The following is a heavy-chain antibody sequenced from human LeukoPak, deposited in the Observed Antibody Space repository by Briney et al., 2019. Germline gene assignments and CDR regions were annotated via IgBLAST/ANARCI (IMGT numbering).Heavy chain of an antibody. D-gene: IGHD2-2*01. V-gene: IGHV4-39*01. CDR3: ARLDWATRRVFDI. CDR2: IYYSGYT. Sequence: SEALSLTCTVSGGSVSSSSYYWGWIRQPPAKGLEWIGSIYYSGYTYYNPSLKSRVAISVDTSKNQFSLKLTSVTTADTAVYHCARLDWATRRVFDIWGQGTVVTVSS. CDR1: GGSVSSSSYY. J-gene: IGHJ3*02.